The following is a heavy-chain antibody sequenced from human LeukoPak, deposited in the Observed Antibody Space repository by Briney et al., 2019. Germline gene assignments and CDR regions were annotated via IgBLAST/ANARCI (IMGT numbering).Heavy chain of an antibody. CDR2: FDPEDGET. Sequence: ASVKVSCTVSGYTLTELSMHWVRQAPGKGLEWMGGFDPEDGETIYAQKFQGRVTMTEDTSTDTAYMELSSLRAEDTAVYYCATERAAAGTQAFDYWGQGTLVTVSS. CDR3: ATERAAAGTQAFDY. CDR1: GYTLTELS. D-gene: IGHD6-13*01. V-gene: IGHV1-24*01. J-gene: IGHJ4*02.